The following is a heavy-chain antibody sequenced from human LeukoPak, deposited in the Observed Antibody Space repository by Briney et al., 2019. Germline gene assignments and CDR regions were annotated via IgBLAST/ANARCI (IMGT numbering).Heavy chain of an antibody. V-gene: IGHV1-18*04. CDR1: GYKFLSHG. CDR3: ARDWPTVIADF. D-gene: IGHD4-11*01. CDR2: IRADNGDT. Sequence: EASVKVSCKTSGYKFLSHGISWVRQAPGQGLEWLGWIRADNGDTRFAQKFRGRFTMTTDTSTSTAHMELRSLRSDDTAVYYCARDWPTVIADFWGQGTLVTVSS. J-gene: IGHJ1*01.